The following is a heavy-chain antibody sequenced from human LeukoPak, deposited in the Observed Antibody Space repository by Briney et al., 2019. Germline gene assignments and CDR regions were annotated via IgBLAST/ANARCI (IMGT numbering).Heavy chain of an antibody. J-gene: IGHJ4*02. D-gene: IGHD1-1*01. Sequence: SETLSLTCSASGYSISNGHVWAWIRQPPGKGLEWIGTIHHSGNTYNPSLQSRVTVSVDTSRNQFSLRVYSVTAADTGAYYCARIDWTPDSWGQGTLVTVSS. CDR1: GYSISNGHV. V-gene: IGHV4-38-2*02. CDR3: ARIDWTPDS. CDR2: IHHSGNT.